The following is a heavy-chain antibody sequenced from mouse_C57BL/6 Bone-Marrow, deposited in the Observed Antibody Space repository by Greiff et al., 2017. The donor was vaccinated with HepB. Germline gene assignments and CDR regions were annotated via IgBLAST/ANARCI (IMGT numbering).Heavy chain of an antibody. CDR1: CYTFTSYL. V-gene: IGHV1-69*01. CDR2: IDPSDSYT. J-gene: IGHJ2*01. Sequence: YLFIPFSSFPLSFNSSCYTFTSYLIHWVNQMPGQGLEWIVDIDPSDSYTNYNQKFKGKSTLTVDKSSSTAYMQLSSLTSEDSAVYYCARVGRKYDYDVKVYFDYWGQGTTLTVSS. D-gene: IGHD2-4*01. CDR3: ARVGRKYDYDVKVYFDY.